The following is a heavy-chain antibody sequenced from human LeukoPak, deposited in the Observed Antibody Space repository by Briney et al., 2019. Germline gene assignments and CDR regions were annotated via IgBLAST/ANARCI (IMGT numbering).Heavy chain of an antibody. CDR3: ARGGCSSTSCYTGNYYMDV. V-gene: IGHV1-69*13. Sequence: ASVKVSCKASGGTFSSYAISWVRQAPGQGLEWMGGIIPIFGTANYAQKFQGRVTITADESTSTAYMELSSLRSEDTAVYYCARGGCSSTSCYTGNYYMDVWGKGTTVTVSS. CDR2: IIPIFGTA. CDR1: GGTFSSYA. J-gene: IGHJ6*03. D-gene: IGHD2-2*02.